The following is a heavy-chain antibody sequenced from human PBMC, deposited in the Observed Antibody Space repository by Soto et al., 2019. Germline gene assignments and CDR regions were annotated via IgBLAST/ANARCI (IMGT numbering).Heavy chain of an antibody. V-gene: IGHV1-18*01. J-gene: IGHJ6*02. CDR3: ARASTYCSGGICYSGNGAYYGMDV. D-gene: IGHD2-15*01. CDR2: ISAYNGNT. Sequence: QVQLVQSGAEVKKPGASVKVSCKASGYTFTSYGISWVRQAPGQGPEWMGWISAYNGNTNYARKPQSRVTMTTDTSTSTAYMELRSLRSDDTAVYYCARASTYCSGGICYSGNGAYYGMDVWGQGTTVTVSS. CDR1: GYTFTSYG.